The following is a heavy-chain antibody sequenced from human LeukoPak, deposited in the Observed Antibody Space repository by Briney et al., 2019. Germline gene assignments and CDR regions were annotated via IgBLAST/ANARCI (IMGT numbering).Heavy chain of an antibody. CDR2: IYYTGST. D-gene: IGHD1-26*01. V-gene: IGHV4-39*01. CDR3: AIRWGVSPSYIDF. CDR1: GGSIRNNAYY. J-gene: IGHJ4*02. Sequence: PSETLSLTCTVSGGSIRNNAYYWVWNRQPPGKGLVWIGCIYYTGSTYYNPSLKSRVTISVDTSKTQLSLRLSSVTAADTAVYSCAIRWGVSPSYIDFWGRGSLVTVSS.